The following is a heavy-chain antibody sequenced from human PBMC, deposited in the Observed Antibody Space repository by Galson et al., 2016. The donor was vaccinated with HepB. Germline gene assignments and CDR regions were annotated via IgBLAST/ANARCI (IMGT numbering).Heavy chain of an antibody. CDR2: VSGSSDTL. V-gene: IGHV3-48*01. CDR3: ARDMGNYDDWYFDL. D-gene: IGHD5-12*01. Sequence: SLRLSCAASGFPFNTYTMNWVRQAPGKGLEWLSCVSGSSDTLHYADSVKGRFTISRDNAKNSLLLQMKSLRVEDTALYYCARDMGNYDDWYFDLWGRGTLVTVSS. CDR1: GFPFNTYT. J-gene: IGHJ2*01.